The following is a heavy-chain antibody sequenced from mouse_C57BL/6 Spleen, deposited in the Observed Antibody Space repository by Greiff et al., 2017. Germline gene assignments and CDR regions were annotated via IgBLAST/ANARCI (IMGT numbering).Heavy chain of an antibody. Sequence: QVQLQQPGAELVKPGASVKLSCKASGYTFTSYWMHWVKQRPGQGLEWIGMIHPNSGSTNYNEKFKSKATLTVDKSSSTAYMQLSSLTSEDSAVYYCARRDSSGYLFDYWGQGTTLTVSS. CDR3: ARRDSSGYLFDY. V-gene: IGHV1-64*01. CDR1: GYTFTSYW. J-gene: IGHJ2*01. CDR2: IHPNSGST. D-gene: IGHD3-2*02.